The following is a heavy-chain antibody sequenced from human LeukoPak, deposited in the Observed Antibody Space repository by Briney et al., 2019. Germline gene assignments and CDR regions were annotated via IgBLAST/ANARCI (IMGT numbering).Heavy chain of an antibody. CDR3: ARSSVDTAMATWS. D-gene: IGHD5-18*01. Sequence: SETLSLTCTVSGGSLSSYYWSWIRQPPGKGLEWIGYIYYSGSTNYNPSLKSRVTISVDTSKNQFSLKLSSVTAADTAVYYCARSSVDTAMATWSWGQGTLVTVSS. J-gene: IGHJ5*02. CDR2: IYYSGST. V-gene: IGHV4-59*01. CDR1: GGSLSSYY.